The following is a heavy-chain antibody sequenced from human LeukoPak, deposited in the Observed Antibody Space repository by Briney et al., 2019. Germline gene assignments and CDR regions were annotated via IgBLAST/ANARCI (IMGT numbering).Heavy chain of an antibody. CDR2: ISAYNGNT. J-gene: IGHJ4*02. V-gene: IGHV1-18*01. CDR3: ARDRRSYYYDSSGSLDY. Sequence: ASVKLSCKPSGYTLTSYGTSWVRHPPGHGREWMGWISAYNGNTNYAQKLQGRVTMTTDTSTSTAYMELRSLRSDDTAVYYCARDRRSYYYDSSGSLDYWGQGTLVTVSS. D-gene: IGHD3-22*01. CDR1: GYTLTSYG.